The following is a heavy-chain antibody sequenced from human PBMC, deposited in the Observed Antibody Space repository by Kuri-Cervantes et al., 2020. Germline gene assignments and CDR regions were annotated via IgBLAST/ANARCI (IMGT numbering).Heavy chain of an antibody. V-gene: IGHV3-21*01. Sequence: GGSLRLSCAASGFTFSSYSMNWVRQAPGKGLEWVSSISSSSSYIYYADSVKGRFTISRDNAKNSLYLQMNSLRAEDTAVYYCARQGPDDYGDYEGEKWFDPWGQGTLVTVSS. J-gene: IGHJ5*02. CDR3: ARQGPDDYGDYEGEKWFDP. CDR1: GFTFSSYS. D-gene: IGHD4-17*01. CDR2: ISSSSSYI.